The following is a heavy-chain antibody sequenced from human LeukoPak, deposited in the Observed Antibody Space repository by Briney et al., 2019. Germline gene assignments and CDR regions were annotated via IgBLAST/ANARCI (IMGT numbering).Heavy chain of an antibody. CDR2: IHQSGST. CDR1: GGSISSGDYY. D-gene: IGHD1-7*01. CDR3: ARGNWNYGSWFFDL. J-gene: IGHJ2*01. Sequence: SETLSLTCTVSGGSISSGDYYWSWIRQPPGKGLEWTGHIHQSGSTSYHPPLRSRVSISLDRSNNQFSLEVNFVTAADTAVYYCARGNWNYGSWFFDLWGRGTLVTVSS. V-gene: IGHV4-30-2*01.